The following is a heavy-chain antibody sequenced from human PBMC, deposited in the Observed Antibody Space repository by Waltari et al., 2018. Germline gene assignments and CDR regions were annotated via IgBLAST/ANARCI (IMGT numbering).Heavy chain of an antibody. CDR2: ISWDGGST. Sequence: EVQLVESGGVVVQPGGSLRLSCAASGFTFDDYAMHWVRQAPGKGLEWVSLISWDGGSTYYADSVKCRFTISRDNSKNSLYLQMNSLRAEDTALYYCAKDNGYDFWSGHGGFFDYWGQGTLVTVSS. CDR3: AKDNGYDFWSGHGGFFDY. V-gene: IGHV3-43D*03. CDR1: GFTFDDYA. J-gene: IGHJ4*02. D-gene: IGHD3-3*01.